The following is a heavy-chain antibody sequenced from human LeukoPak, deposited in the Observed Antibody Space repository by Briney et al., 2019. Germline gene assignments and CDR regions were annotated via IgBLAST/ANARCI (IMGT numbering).Heavy chain of an antibody. V-gene: IGHV4-39*07. CDR3: ARGGYSGSYWGVNWFDP. CDR1: GGSISSRTSDF. CDR2: ISYIGTT. J-gene: IGHJ5*02. D-gene: IGHD1-26*01. Sequence: KPSETLSLTCTVSGGSISSRTSDFWGWIRQSPGKGLEWIAEISYIGTTFYNPSLESRVTISLDTSKNQFSLKLSSVTAADTAVYYCARGGYSGSYWGVNWFDPWGQGTLVTVSS.